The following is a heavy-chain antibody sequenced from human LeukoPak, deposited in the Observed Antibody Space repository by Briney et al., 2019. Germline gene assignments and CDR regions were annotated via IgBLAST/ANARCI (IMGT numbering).Heavy chain of an antibody. V-gene: IGHV4-59*01. CDR2: IYYSGNT. Sequence: SETLSLTCAVYGGSFSGYYWSWIRQPPGKGLEWIGYIYYSGNTNYDPSLKSRVTISVDTSKNQFSLKLSSVTAADTAVYHCARKGRAPMIGGVFPYGGQGTLVTVSS. CDR3: ARKGRAPMIGGVFPY. D-gene: IGHD3-10*01. CDR1: GGSFSGYY. J-gene: IGHJ4*01.